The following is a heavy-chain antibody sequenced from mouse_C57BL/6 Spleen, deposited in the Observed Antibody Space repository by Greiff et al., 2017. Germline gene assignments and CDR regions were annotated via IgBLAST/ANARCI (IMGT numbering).Heavy chain of an antibody. CDR3: ARGYYGTDY. J-gene: IGHJ2*01. Sequence: EVKLVESGGGLVKPGGSLKLSCAASGFTFSDYGMHWVRQAPEKGLEWVAYISSGSSTIYYADTVKGRITISRDNATNTLFLQMTSLRSEDTAMYYCARGYYGTDYWGQGTTLTVSS. CDR1: GFTFSDYG. CDR2: ISSGSSTI. D-gene: IGHD1-1*01. V-gene: IGHV5-17*01.